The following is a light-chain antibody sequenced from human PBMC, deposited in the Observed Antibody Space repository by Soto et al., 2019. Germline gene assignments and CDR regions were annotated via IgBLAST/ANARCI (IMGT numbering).Light chain of an antibody. V-gene: IGKV3-15*01. CDR2: GAS. J-gene: IGKJ1*01. CDR3: QQYNNWPGT. CDR1: QSVSSN. Sequence: EIVMTQSPATLSVSPGERATLSCRASQSVSSNLAWYQQKPGQAPRLLIYGASTRATGIPARFSGSGSGTEFTLTISSLQSADFAVYYCQQYNNWPGTFCQGTKVEIK.